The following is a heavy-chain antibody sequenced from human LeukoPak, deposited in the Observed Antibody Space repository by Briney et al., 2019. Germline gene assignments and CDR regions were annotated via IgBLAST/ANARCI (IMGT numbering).Heavy chain of an antibody. D-gene: IGHD3-3*01. V-gene: IGHV4-39*07. J-gene: IGHJ5*02. CDR1: GGSISSGGYY. CDR2: INHSGST. CDR3: ARASGYYGWFDP. Sequence: SETLSLTCTVSGGSISSGGYYWSWIRQPPGKGLEWIGEINHSGSTNYNPSLKSRVTISVDTSKNQFSLKLSSVTAADTAVYYCARASGYYGWFDPWGQGTLVTVSS.